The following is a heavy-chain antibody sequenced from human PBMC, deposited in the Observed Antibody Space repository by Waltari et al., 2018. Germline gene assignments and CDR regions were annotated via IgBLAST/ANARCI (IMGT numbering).Heavy chain of an antibody. CDR1: GFNFDNFA. CDR2: ISSSGGST. J-gene: IGHJ4*02. D-gene: IGHD1-1*01. V-gene: IGHV3-23*01. Sequence: DVQLLESGGGLIQPGGSQRISCAASGFNFDNFAMAWSRQAPGKGLEWVSGISSSGGSTYYADSVKGRFIISRDNSKNILFLQMNSLRADDTAVYYCAKDQLVRGEYFDYWGQGTLVTVSS. CDR3: AKDQLVRGEYFDY.